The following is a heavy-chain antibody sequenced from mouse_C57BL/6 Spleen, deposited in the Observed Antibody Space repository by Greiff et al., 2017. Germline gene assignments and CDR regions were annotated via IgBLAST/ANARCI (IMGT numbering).Heavy chain of an antibody. J-gene: IGHJ4*01. CDR1: GFTFSSST. V-gene: IGHV5-9*01. CDR3: ARTGDGYAMDY. Sequence: EVKLVESGGGLVKPGGSLKISCAASGFTFSSSTMSWVRQTPEKRLEWVATISGGGGNTYYPDSVKGRFTISRDNAKNTLYLQMSRLRSEDTAFYYGARTGDGYAMDYWGQGTSVTVSS. D-gene: IGHD3-3*01. CDR2: ISGGGGNT.